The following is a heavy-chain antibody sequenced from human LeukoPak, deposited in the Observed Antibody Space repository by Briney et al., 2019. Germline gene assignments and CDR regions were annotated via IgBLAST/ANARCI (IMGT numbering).Heavy chain of an antibody. Sequence: ASVKVSCKASGGTFSSYAIGWVRQAPGQGLEWMGGITPIFGTANYAQKFQGRVTITADESTSTAYMELSSLRSEDTAVYYCARDVYCSSTSCYEAADYGYFDYWGQGTLVTVSS. V-gene: IGHV1-69*13. CDR2: ITPIFGTA. D-gene: IGHD2-2*01. CDR1: GGTFSSYA. J-gene: IGHJ4*02. CDR3: ARDVYCSSTSCYEAADYGYFDY.